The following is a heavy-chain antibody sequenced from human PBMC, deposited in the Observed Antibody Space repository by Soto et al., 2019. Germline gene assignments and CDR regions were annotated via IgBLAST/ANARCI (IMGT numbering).Heavy chain of an antibody. CDR2: IYYSGST. J-gene: IGHJ5*02. CDR3: ARLGVPAAMIRSTFDP. CDR1: GGSISSYY. V-gene: IGHV4-59*08. D-gene: IGHD2-2*01. Sequence: TLSLTCTVSGGSISSYYWSWIRQPPGKGLEWIGYIYYSGSTNYNPSLKSRVAISVDTSKNQFSLKLSSVTAADTAVYYCARLGVPAAMIRSTFDPWGQGTPVTVSS.